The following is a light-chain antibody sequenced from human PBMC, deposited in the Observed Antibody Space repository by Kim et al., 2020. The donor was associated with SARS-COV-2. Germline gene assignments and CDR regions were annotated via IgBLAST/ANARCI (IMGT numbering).Light chain of an antibody. Sequence: QSITISCTGTSSDVGNYALVSWYQQRPGKAPKLLIYDVTKRPSGVSNRFSGSKYANTASLTISGLQPEDEADYFCCSYAGSSTLEVFGGGTKVTVL. CDR1: SSDVGNYAL. J-gene: IGLJ3*02. CDR2: DVT. CDR3: CSYAGSSTLEV. V-gene: IGLV2-23*02.